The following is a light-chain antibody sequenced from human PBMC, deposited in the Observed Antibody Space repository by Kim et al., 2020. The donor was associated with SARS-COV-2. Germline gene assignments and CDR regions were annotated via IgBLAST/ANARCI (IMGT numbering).Light chain of an antibody. Sequence: SPGERSHLSCGSRQVVGSHYLAWDHHKPGQAPRLLIYGASNRATGIPDRFGGSGSGTDFTLTSGRLEPEDFAVYYCQEYTSSPPYTFGQGTKLEI. J-gene: IGKJ2*01. V-gene: IGKV3-20*01. CDR1: QVVGSHY. CDR2: GAS. CDR3: QEYTSSPPYT.